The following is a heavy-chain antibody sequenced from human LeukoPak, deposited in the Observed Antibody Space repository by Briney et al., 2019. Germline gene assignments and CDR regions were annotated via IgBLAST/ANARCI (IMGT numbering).Heavy chain of an antibody. CDR2: IIPILGIA. CDR3: ASSTTGGPIVVVVADAFDI. J-gene: IGHJ3*02. CDR1: GYTFTSYG. Sequence: SVKVSCKASGYTFTSYGFSWVRQAPGQGLEWMGRIIPILGIANYAQKFQGRVTITADKSTSTAYMELSSLRSEDTAVYYCASSTTGGPIVVVVADAFDIWGQGTMVTVSS. D-gene: IGHD2-15*01. V-gene: IGHV1-69*04.